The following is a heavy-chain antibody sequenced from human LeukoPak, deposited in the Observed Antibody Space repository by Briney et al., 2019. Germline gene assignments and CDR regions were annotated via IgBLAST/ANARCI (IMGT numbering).Heavy chain of an antibody. D-gene: IGHD2-15*01. CDR1: GFTFSSYW. CDR3: TTDPGRYCSGGSCYPDY. CDR2: IKSKTDGGTT. V-gene: IGHV3-15*01. J-gene: IGHJ4*02. Sequence: GGSLRLSCAASGFTFSSYWMSWVRQAPGKGLEWVGRIKSKTDGGTTDYAAPVKGRFTISRDDSKNTLYLQMNSLKTEDTAVYYCTTDPGRYCSGGSCYPDYWGQGTLVTVSS.